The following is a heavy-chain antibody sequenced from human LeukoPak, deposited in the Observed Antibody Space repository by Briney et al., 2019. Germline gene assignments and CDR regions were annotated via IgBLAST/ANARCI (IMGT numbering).Heavy chain of an antibody. CDR1: GFTFRSYW. V-gene: IGHV3-7*01. CDR2: INQGGSVK. D-gene: IGHD5-12*01. CDR3: ARVGYSGWNLEY. Sequence: GGSLRLXCAASGFTFRSYWMSWVRQAPGKALEWVANINQGGSVKYYVDSVKGRFTISRDDAKNSLYVQMNSLRDEDTAVYYCARVGYSGWNLEYWGQGTPVTVSS. J-gene: IGHJ4*02.